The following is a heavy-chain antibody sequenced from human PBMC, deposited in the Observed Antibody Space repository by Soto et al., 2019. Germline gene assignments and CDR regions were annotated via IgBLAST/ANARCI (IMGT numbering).Heavy chain of an antibody. CDR1: GYSFTIYW. V-gene: IGHV5-10-1*01. D-gene: IGHD3-10*01. CDR2: IDPSDSYT. J-gene: IGHJ6*02. Sequence: GESLKISCNGSGYSFTIYWISWVRQMPGKGLEWMGRIDPSDSYTNYSPSFQGHVTISADKSISTAYLQWSSLKASDTAMYYCARQGTYYYGSGSYGYYYGMDVWGQGTTVTVSS. CDR3: ARQGTYYYGSGSYGYYYGMDV.